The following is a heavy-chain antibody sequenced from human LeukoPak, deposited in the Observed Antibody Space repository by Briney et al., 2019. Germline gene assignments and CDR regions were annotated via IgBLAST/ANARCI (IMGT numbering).Heavy chain of an antibody. CDR1: GGSFSTYY. CDR2: IYTSGTT. Sequence: SETLSLTCTVSGGSFSTYYWSWIRQPAGKGLEWIGHIYTSGTTNYNPSLKSRVTMSIDTSKNQFSLKLSSVTAADTAIYYCARDARYYYGSRTYFFFEYWGQGTLLSVSS. J-gene: IGHJ4*02. CDR3: ARDARYYYGSRTYFFFEY. V-gene: IGHV4-4*07. D-gene: IGHD3-10*01.